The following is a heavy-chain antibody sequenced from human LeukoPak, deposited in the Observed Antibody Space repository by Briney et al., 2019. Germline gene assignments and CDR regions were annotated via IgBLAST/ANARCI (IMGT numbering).Heavy chain of an antibody. CDR2: IYYSGST. CDR3: ARDRSSSSFNWFDP. V-gene: IGHV4-59*01. Sequence: SETLSLTCTVSGGSISSYYWSWIRQPPGKGLEWIGYIYYSGSTNYNPSLKSRVTISVDTSKNQFSLKLSSVTAADTAVYYCARDRSSSSFNWFDPWGQGTLVTVSS. J-gene: IGHJ5*02. D-gene: IGHD6-6*01. CDR1: GGSISSYY.